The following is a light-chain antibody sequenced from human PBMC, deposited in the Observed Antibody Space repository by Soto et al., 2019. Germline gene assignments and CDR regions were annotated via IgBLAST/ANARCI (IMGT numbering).Light chain of an antibody. CDR2: GAS. CDR3: QKYNSAPHT. V-gene: IGKV1-27*01. Sequence: DIQMTQSPSSLSASVGDRVTITCRASQGISNYLAWYQQKPGKVPELLIYGASTLQSGVPSRFSGRGSGTDFTLTISSLQPEDVATYYCQKYNSAPHTFGQGTKLEIK. CDR1: QGISNY. J-gene: IGKJ2*01.